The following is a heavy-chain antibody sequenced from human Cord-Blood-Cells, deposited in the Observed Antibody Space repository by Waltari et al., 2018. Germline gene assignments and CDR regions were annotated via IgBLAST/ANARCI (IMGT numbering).Heavy chain of an antibody. J-gene: IGHJ6*02. CDR2: INHSGST. CDR1: GGSFRGYY. Sequence: QVQPQQWGAGLLKPSETLSLTCPVHGGSFRGYYWTWLRPPPGKGLEWIGEINHSGSTNYNPSLKSRVTISVDTSKNQFSLKLSSVTAADTAVYYCARGSDIVVVPAAINYYYYGMDVWGQGTTVTVSS. V-gene: IGHV4-34*01. D-gene: IGHD2-2*01. CDR3: ARGSDIVVVPAAINYYYYGMDV.